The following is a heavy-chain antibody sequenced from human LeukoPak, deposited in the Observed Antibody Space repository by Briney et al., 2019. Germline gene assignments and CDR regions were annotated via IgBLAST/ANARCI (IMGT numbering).Heavy chain of an antibody. CDR3: ARSTIAAAGNVEY. J-gene: IGHJ4*02. CDR1: GGSISSYY. Sequence: SETLSLTCTVSGGSISSYYWSWTRQAPGKGLEWIGYIYYSGSTGRSINYNPSLKSRVTISVDTSKNQFSLKLSSVTAADTAMYYCARSTIAAAGNVEYWGQGTLVTVSS. D-gene: IGHD6-13*01. V-gene: IGHV4-59*01. CDR2: IYYSGSTGRSI.